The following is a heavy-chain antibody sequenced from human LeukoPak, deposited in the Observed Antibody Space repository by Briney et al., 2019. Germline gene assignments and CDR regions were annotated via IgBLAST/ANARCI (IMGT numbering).Heavy chain of an antibody. CDR3: VRVRRNSDPTGYYYDY. D-gene: IGHD1/OR15-1a*01. CDR1: QFSFSSYS. V-gene: IGHV3-21*01. Sequence: PGGSLRLSCVASQFSFSSYSFNWVRQAPGQGLEWVSSINKGATHVYYADSMRGRFTVSRDDAKNSLYLQMDSPRPEDTAVYYCVRVRRNSDPTGYYYDYWGRGTLVTVSS. J-gene: IGHJ4*02. CDR2: INKGATHV.